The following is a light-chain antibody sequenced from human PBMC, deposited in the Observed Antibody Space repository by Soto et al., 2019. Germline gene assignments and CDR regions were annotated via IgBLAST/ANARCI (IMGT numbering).Light chain of an antibody. Sequence: EIVLTQPPGTLSLSPGERATLSCRASQSVSSTYLAWYQQKPGQAPRLLIYAASNRATGIPDRFSGSGSGTDFTLTISRLEPEDFAVYYCQQYGSSPYTFGQGTKVDIK. CDR3: QQYGSSPYT. J-gene: IGKJ2*01. CDR1: QSVSSTY. CDR2: AAS. V-gene: IGKV3-20*01.